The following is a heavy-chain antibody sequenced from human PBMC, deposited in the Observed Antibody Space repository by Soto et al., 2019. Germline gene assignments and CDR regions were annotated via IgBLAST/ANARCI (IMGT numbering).Heavy chain of an antibody. V-gene: IGHV1-58*01. CDR1: GFTFTSSA. Sequence: QMQLVQSGPEVKKPGTSVKVSCKASGFTFTSSAVQWVRQARGQRLEWIGWIVVGSGNTNYAQKFQERVTITRDMSTSTAYMELSSLRSEDTAVYYCAALPGIAAAVGYFDYWGQGTLVTVS. CDR3: AALPGIAAAVGYFDY. CDR2: IVVGSGNT. J-gene: IGHJ4*02. D-gene: IGHD6-13*01.